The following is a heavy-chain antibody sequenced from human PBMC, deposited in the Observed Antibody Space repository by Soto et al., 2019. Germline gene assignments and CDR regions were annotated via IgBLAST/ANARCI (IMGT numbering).Heavy chain of an antibody. CDR2: ISYDGSNK. CDR3: AKELTTVSYYYYYGMDV. J-gene: IGHJ6*02. Sequence: QVQLVESGGGVVQPGRSLRLSCAASGFTFSSYGMHWVRQAPGKGLEWVAVISYDGSNKYYADSVKGRFTISRDNSKNTLYLQMNSLRAEDTAVYYCAKELTTVSYYYYYGMDVWGQGTTVTVSS. V-gene: IGHV3-30*18. D-gene: IGHD4-17*01. CDR1: GFTFSSYG.